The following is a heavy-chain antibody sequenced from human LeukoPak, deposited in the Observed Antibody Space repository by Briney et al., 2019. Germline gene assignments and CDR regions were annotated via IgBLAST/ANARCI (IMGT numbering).Heavy chain of an antibody. CDR1: GFTFSSYE. CDR2: ISSSDSTI. Sequence: HPGGSLRLSCAASGFTFSSYEMHWVRQAPGKGLEWVSYISSSDSTIYYADSVKGRFTISRDNAKNSLYLQMNSLRAEDTAVYYCAKVPDYYGSGRYHWGQGTLVTVSS. V-gene: IGHV3-48*03. D-gene: IGHD3-10*01. J-gene: IGHJ4*02. CDR3: AKVPDYYGSGRYH.